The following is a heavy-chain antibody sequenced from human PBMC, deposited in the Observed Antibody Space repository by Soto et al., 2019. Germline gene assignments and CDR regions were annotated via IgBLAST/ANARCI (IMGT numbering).Heavy chain of an antibody. Sequence: QVQLVQSGAEVQKPGASVRVSCKASGYNVTSYYMHWVRQAPGQGLEWMGIVNPNGGGTGYAQKFQGRVTITRDTSTSTVYMELTGLRSEDTAVYYCARGGEWLQLDYWGQGTLVTVSS. CDR2: VNPNGGGT. CDR3: ARGGEWLQLDY. V-gene: IGHV1-46*01. CDR1: GYNVTSYY. D-gene: IGHD5-12*01. J-gene: IGHJ4*02.